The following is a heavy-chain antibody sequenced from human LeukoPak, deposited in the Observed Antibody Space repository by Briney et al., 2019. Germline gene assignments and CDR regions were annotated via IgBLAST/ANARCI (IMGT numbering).Heavy chain of an antibody. CDR1: GGSLSSSSYY. CDR3: ASHNGYYYGSGSWS. D-gene: IGHD3-10*01. V-gene: IGHV4-39*01. J-gene: IGHJ5*02. Sequence: SETLSLTCTVSGGSLSSSSYYWGWIRQPPGKGLEWIGSIYYSGSTYYNPSLKSRVTISVDTSKNQFSLKLSSVTAADTAVYYCASHNGYYYGSGSWSWGQGTLVTVSS. CDR2: IYYSGST.